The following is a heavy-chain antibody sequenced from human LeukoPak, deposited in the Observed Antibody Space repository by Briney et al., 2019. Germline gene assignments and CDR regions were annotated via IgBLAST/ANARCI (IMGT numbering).Heavy chain of an antibody. CDR1: GYSFTGYY. Sequence: ASVKVSCKASGYSFTGYYMHWVRQAPGQGLEWMGWINPNSGGTNYAQNLQGRVTMTRDTSTSTAYMEVRSLRSDDTAVYYCARGPIAAAGDYWGQGTLVTVSS. CDR3: ARGPIAAAGDY. V-gene: IGHV1-2*02. CDR2: INPNSGGT. D-gene: IGHD6-13*01. J-gene: IGHJ4*02.